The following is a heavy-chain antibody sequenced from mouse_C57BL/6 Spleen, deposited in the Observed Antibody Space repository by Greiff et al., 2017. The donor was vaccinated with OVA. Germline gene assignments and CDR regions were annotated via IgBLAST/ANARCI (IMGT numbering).Heavy chain of an antibody. CDR3: AREGIIGGDGY. D-gene: IGHD2-13*01. CDR1: GYTFTSYW. V-gene: IGHV1-52*01. CDR2: IDPSDSDT. Sequence: QVQLKQPGAELVRPGSSVKLSCKASGYTFTSYWMHWVKQRPVQGLEWIGNIDPSDSDTHYNQKFKGKATLTVDKSSSTAYMQLSSLTSEDSAVYYWAREGIIGGDGYWGQGTTVTVSS. J-gene: IGHJ2*01.